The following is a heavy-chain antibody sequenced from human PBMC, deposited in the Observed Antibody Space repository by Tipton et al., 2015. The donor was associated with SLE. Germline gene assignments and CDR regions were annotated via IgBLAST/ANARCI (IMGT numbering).Heavy chain of an antibody. CDR3: ARGMAKLGAFDI. V-gene: IGHV4-31*03. CDR2: IYYSGST. D-gene: IGHD6-13*01. Sequence: TLSLTCTVSGGSISSGGYYWSWIRQHPGKGLEWIGYIYYSGSTYYNPSLKSRVTISVDTSKNQFSLKLSSVTAADTAVYYCARGMAKLGAFDIWGQGTTVTFSS. CDR1: GGSISSGGYY. J-gene: IGHJ3*02.